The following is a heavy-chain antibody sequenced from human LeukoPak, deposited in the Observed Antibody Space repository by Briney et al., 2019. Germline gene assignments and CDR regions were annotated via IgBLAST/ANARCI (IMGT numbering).Heavy chain of an antibody. CDR1: GYTVTSYH. J-gene: IGHJ4*02. D-gene: IGHD4-17*01. CDR3: ARGGTPGDYPLDY. CDR2: INTGGGTT. Sequence: GASVKVSCKVSGYTVTSYHMHWVRQAPGQGLEWMGVINTGGGTTSYAQKFQGRVTMTRDMSTSTVYMELSNLRSEDTAVYKCARGGTPGDYPLDYWGQGTLVTVSS. V-gene: IGHV1-46*01.